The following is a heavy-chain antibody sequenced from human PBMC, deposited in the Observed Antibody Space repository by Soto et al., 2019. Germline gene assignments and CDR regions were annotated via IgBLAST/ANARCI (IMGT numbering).Heavy chain of an antibody. CDR2: VSAYNGNT. J-gene: IGHJ4*02. Sequence: GASVKVSCKASGYTFTSCGISWLRQAPGQGLEWMGWVSAYNGNTDYAQTLQGRVTMTTDTSTTTADMELRSLRSDDTAVYYCARDYDYVWGSHRQTLHYWGQGTPVNVSS. D-gene: IGHD3-16*02. CDR1: GYTFTSCG. V-gene: IGHV1-18*01. CDR3: ARDYDYVWGSHRQTLHY.